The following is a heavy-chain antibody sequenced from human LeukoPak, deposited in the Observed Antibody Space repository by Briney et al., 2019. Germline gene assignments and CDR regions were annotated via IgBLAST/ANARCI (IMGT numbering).Heavy chain of an antibody. Sequence: GGSLRLSCAASGFTFSTYAMNWVRQAPGKGLEWVAIISYDGNNEYYADSVKGRFTISRDNSKNTLYLQMNTLRAEDTAVYYCARAGVGSIWTNYYFDYWGQGTLVTVSS. CDR1: GFTFSTYA. D-gene: IGHD3-3*01. J-gene: IGHJ4*02. CDR3: ARAGVGSIWTNYYFDY. CDR2: ISYDGNNE. V-gene: IGHV3-30-3*01.